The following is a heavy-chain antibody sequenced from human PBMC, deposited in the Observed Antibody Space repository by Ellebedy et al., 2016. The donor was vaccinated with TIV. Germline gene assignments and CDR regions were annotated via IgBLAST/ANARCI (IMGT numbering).Heavy chain of an antibody. CDR2: IRSEAYRGTT. CDR3: TRVDLNRQTWKYRARDY. J-gene: IGHJ4*02. Sequence: GESLKISCRGSGFTFGDYAMTWYRQAPGKELEWVGLIRSEAYRGTTEYAASVKGRFTIPRDDSQRIANLQMNSLKTEDSAVDYCTRVDLNRQTWKYRARDYWGQGTLVTVSS. CDR1: GFTFGDYA. D-gene: IGHD1-7*01. V-gene: IGHV3-49*03.